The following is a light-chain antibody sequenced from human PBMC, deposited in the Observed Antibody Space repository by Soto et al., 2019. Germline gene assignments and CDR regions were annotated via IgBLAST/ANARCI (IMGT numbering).Light chain of an antibody. CDR1: QSINSE. CDR3: QQGHNWPLT. CDR2: GAS. J-gene: IGKJ2*01. V-gene: IGKV3-15*01. Sequence: EIVMTQSPATLSLSPGERAALSCRASQSINSELAWYQQKPGQPPRLLIYGASTRATGVPARFTGSESGSEFTLTISGRQSEDFAVYYCQQGHNWPLTCGQGTRLEI.